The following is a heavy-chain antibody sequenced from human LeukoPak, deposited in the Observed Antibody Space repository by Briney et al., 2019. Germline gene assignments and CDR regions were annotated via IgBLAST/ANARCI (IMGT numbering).Heavy chain of an antibody. D-gene: IGHD3-10*01. CDR1: GGSISNYY. Sequence: SETLSLTCTVSGGSISNYYWSWIRQPAGMGLEWIGRIYASGSTNYNPSLKSRVTMSVDTSNNQFSLNLGSVTAADTAVYYCARTSARGAQFDYWGQGTLVTVSS. CDR2: IYASGST. J-gene: IGHJ4*02. V-gene: IGHV4-4*07. CDR3: ARTSARGAQFDY.